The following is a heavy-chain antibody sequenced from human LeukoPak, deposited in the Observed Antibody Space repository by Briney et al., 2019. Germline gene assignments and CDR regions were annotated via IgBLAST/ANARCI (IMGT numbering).Heavy chain of an antibody. J-gene: IGHJ5*02. Sequence: ASVKVSCKASGYTFSNFGITWVRQAPGQGLEWMGWISAHNGNTNYAKKLQGRVTMTTHTSTTTAYMELRSLRSDDTAVYFCARDGEFCTSTTCYLWFDPWGQGTLVTVSS. CDR2: ISAHNGNT. D-gene: IGHD2-2*01. V-gene: IGHV1-18*04. CDR3: ARDGEFCTSTTCYLWFDP. CDR1: GYTFSNFG.